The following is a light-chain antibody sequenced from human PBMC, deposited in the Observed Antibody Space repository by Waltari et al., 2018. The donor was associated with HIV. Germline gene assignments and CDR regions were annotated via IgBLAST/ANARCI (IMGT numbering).Light chain of an antibody. V-gene: IGLV2-14*01. Sequence: HSALTQPASVSGSLGQSITISCTTASADIGNFVSWYQQFPGKAPQLIFYQVNRRPSETPYRFPASKSGDTASLTISGLLPEDEADYFCSSLGDANSLLFGGGTHLTVL. CDR2: QVN. CDR3: SSLGDANSLL. J-gene: IGLJ3*02. CDR1: SADIGNF.